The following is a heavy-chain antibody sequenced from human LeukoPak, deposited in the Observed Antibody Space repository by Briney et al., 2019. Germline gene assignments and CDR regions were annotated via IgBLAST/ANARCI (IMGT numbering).Heavy chain of an antibody. Sequence: GASVTVSCTASVYTFTIYGISWVRQAPGQGLEWMGWISAYNGNTNYAQKLQGRVTMTTDTSTSTAYMELRSLRSDDTAVYYCARRDYDSSGYYYWGQGTLVTVSS. CDR3: ARRDYDSSGYYY. J-gene: IGHJ4*02. CDR1: VYTFTIYG. CDR2: ISAYNGNT. V-gene: IGHV1-18*01. D-gene: IGHD3-22*01.